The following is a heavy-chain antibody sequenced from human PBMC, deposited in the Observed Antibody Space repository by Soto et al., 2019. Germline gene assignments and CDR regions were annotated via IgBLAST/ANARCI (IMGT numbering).Heavy chain of an antibody. J-gene: IGHJ4*02. CDR3: AKVDLSTAGSFAN. CDR2: INPSGDST. V-gene: IGHV3-23*01. CDR1: GFTFSRHG. D-gene: IGHD3-16*02. Sequence: PGWSLRLSCVASGFTFSRHGLSLVRQAPGKGLEWVSTINPSGDSTFYADSVKGRFTISRDNSKNTVYLQMNSLSVGDAAVYLCAKVDLSTAGSFANWGQEAMVTVS.